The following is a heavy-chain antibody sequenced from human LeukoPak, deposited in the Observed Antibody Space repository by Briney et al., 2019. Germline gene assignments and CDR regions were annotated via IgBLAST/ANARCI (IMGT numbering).Heavy chain of an antibody. Sequence: PSETLSLTCSVSGDSISSRSFYWGWIRQPPGKGLEWIGSIYYSGNTYYNPSLKSRVTLSVDTSKNQFSLKLSSVTAADTAVYYCARHSLDIVVVISATDSWLDPWGQGTLVTVSS. J-gene: IGHJ5*02. CDR3: ARHSLDIVVVISATDSWLDP. V-gene: IGHV4-39*01. CDR1: GDSISSRSFY. CDR2: IYYSGNT. D-gene: IGHD2-15*01.